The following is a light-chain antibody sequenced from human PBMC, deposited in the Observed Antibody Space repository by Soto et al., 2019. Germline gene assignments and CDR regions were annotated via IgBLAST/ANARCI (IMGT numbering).Light chain of an antibody. J-gene: IGKJ2*01. Sequence: EIVMTQSPATLSVSPGERATLSCRASQSVSSNLAWYQQKPGQAPRLLIYGSSTRATGIPARLSGSGSWTEYTLTNNSLQSEDFAVYYGQQYNNWTYTFGQGTKLEIK. CDR1: QSVSSN. V-gene: IGKV3-15*01. CDR3: QQYNNWTYT. CDR2: GSS.